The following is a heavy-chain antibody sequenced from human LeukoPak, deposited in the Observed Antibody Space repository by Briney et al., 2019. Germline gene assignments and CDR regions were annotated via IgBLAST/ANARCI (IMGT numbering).Heavy chain of an antibody. CDR2: IYSGGST. V-gene: IGHV3-53*01. Sequence: GGSLRLSCAASGFTVSSNYMSWVRQAPGKGLEWVSVIYSGGSTYYADSVKGRFTISRDNAKNTLHLQMNNLRAEDTAMYYCARDQRVTGRPDIDYWGQGTLVIVSS. CDR3: ARDQRVTGRPDIDY. CDR1: GFTVSSNY. D-gene: IGHD6-6*01. J-gene: IGHJ4*02.